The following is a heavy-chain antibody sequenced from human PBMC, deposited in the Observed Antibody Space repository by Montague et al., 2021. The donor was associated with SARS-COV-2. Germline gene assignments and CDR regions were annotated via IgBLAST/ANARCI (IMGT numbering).Heavy chain of an antibody. CDR2: GSA. CDR3: ARHKAGERGFDV. Sequence: GSAHYNPSLESRVTLSADTSNNQFSLTLNSVTAADTAIYYCARHKAGERGFDVGGKGTTVTVSS. V-gene: IGHV4-34*01. D-gene: IGHD1-26*01. J-gene: IGHJ6*04.